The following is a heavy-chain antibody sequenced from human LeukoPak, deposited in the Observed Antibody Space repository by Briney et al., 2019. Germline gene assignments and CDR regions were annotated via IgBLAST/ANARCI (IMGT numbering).Heavy chain of an antibody. CDR3: ARGGGLDV. D-gene: IGHD3-16*01. CDR2: ISYDGSNK. CDR1: GFTFSSYG. Sequence: PGGSLRLSCAASGFTFSSYGMHWVRQAPGKGLEWVAVISYDGSNKYYADSVKGRFTISRDNSKNTLYLQMSNLRAEDMAVYFCARGGGLDVWGQGATVTVSS. V-gene: IGHV3-30*03. J-gene: IGHJ6*02.